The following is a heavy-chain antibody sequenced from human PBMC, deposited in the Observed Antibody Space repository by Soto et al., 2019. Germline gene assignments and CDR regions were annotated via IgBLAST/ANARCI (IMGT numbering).Heavy chain of an antibody. D-gene: IGHD2-2*01. CDR2: IGASGVTT. Sequence: EVRLLESGGGLVQPGGSLRLSCSASGFTFNNYAMRWVRQAPGKGLEWVSAIGASGVTTNYKDSVKGRFTISRDNSKSTLYLQMDSLRVEDTAIYYCAKVFSTFYFDEWGQGTLVTVSS. V-gene: IGHV3-23*01. J-gene: IGHJ4*02. CDR3: AKVFSTFYFDE. CDR1: GFTFNNYA.